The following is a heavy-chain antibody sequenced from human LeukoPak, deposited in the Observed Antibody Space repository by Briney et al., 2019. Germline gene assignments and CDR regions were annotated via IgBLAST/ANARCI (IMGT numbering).Heavy chain of an antibody. CDR2: IYYSGST. V-gene: IGHV4-59*01. Sequence: PSETLSLTCTVSDDSISHYYWSWIRQPPGKGLEWIGYIYYSGSTNYNPSLKSRVTISVDTSKNQFSLKLSSVTAADTAVYYCARDDPDYYMDVWGKGTTVTISS. CDR3: ARDDPDYYMDV. J-gene: IGHJ6*03. CDR1: DDSISHYY.